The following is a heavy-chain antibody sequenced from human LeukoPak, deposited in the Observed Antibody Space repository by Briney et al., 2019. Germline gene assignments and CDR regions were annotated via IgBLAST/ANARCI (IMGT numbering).Heavy chain of an antibody. CDR2: IYTSGST. CDR1: GGSISSYY. J-gene: IGHJ6*03. Sequence: SETLSLTCTVSGGSISSYYWSWIRQPAGKGLEWIGRIYTSGSTNYNPSLKSRVTMSVDTSKNQFSLKLSSVTAADTAVYYCARMAYYYGSGSYYYYYYYYMDVWGKGTTVTISS. CDR3: ARMAYYYGSGSYYYYYYYYMDV. D-gene: IGHD3-10*01. V-gene: IGHV4-4*07.